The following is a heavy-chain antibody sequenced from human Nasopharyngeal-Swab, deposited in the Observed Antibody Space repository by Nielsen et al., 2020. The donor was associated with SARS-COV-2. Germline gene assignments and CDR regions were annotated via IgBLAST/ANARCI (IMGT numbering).Heavy chain of an antibody. Sequence: VRQAPGKGLEWVAVISYDGSNKYYADSVKGRFTISRDNSKNTLYLQMNSLRAEDTAVYYCARVRLTGYCSAYYYGMDVWGQGTTVTVSS. D-gene: IGHD3-9*01. J-gene: IGHJ6*02. CDR2: ISYDGSNK. CDR3: ARVRLTGYCSAYYYGMDV. V-gene: IGHV3-30*03.